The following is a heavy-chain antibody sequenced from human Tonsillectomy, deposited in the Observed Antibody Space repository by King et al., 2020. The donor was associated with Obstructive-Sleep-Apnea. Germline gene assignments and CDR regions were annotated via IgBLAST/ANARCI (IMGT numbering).Heavy chain of an antibody. V-gene: IGHV2-5*02. Sequence: TLKESGPTLVKPTQTLTLTCTFSGFSLSTSGVGVGWIRQPPGQALEWLALIYWDDDKRYSPSLKSRLTITKDTSKNQVVLTMTNMDPVDTATYYCARIDYDFWSGMLYFDYWGQGTLVTVSS. J-gene: IGHJ4*02. CDR3: ARIDYDFWSGMLYFDY. CDR2: IYWDDDK. D-gene: IGHD3-3*01. CDR1: GFSLSTSGVG.